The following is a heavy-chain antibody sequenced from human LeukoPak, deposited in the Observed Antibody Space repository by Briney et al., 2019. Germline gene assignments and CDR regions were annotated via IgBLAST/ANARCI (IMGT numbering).Heavy chain of an antibody. D-gene: IGHD2-15*01. J-gene: IGHJ6*01. Sequence: SETLSLTCAVSGYSINSGCYWGWIRQPPGRGLEWIGSIYHSGSTYYNPSLKSRVTMSVDTSKNQFSLKLSSVTAADTAVYYCARGVVVSTAPLYYMDGWGQGVTVTVSS. CDR1: GYSINSGCY. V-gene: IGHV4-38-2*01. CDR3: ARGVVVSTAPLYYMDG. CDR2: IYHSGST.